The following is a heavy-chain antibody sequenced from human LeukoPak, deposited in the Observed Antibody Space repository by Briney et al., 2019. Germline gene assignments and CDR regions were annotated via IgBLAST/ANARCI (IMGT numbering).Heavy chain of an antibody. V-gene: IGHV3-21*01. CDR1: GFTFSSYS. D-gene: IGHD2-21*02. J-gene: IGHJ4*02. Sequence: GGSLRLSCAASGFTFSSYSMNWVRQAPGKGLEWVSSISSSSSYLYYADSVKGRITLSRDNAKNSLYLQMNSLRAEDTAVSYCARGNPGDYPPQGDAPFDYCGQRTLVTV. CDR2: ISSSSSYL. CDR3: ARGNPGDYPPQGDAPFDY.